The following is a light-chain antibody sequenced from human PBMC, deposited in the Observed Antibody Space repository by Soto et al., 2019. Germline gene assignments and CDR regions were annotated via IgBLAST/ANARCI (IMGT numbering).Light chain of an antibody. Sequence: QSVLTQPPSASGSPGQSVTISCTGTSSDVGAYNYLSWYQQHPGKAPKLMIYEVSKRPSGVPDRFSGSKSGNTASLTVSGLQAEDEADYYCSSYAGSNNYVFGSGTK. V-gene: IGLV2-8*01. CDR1: SSDVGAYNY. CDR2: EVS. J-gene: IGLJ1*01. CDR3: SSYAGSNNYV.